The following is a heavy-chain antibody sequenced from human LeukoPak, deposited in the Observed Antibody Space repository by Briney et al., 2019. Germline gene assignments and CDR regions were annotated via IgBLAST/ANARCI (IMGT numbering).Heavy chain of an antibody. CDR3: ARDKGGRGSAFDI. V-gene: IGHV6-1*01. J-gene: IGHJ3*02. D-gene: IGHD2-15*01. CDR1: GDSVSSDSAT. CDR2: TYYRSKWYN. Sequence: SQTLSLTCAISGDSVSSDSATWYWIRQCPSRGLEWLGRTYYRSKWYNDYAVSVKSRITINPDTSKNQFSLQLNSVTPEDTAVYYCARDKGGRGSAFDIWGQGTMVTVSS.